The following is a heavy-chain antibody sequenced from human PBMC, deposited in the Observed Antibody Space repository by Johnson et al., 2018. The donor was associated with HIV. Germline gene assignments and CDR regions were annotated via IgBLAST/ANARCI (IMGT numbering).Heavy chain of an antibody. CDR1: GFTFSSYW. V-gene: IGHV3-7*01. J-gene: IGHJ3*02. D-gene: IGHD4-17*01. Sequence: EVQLVESGGGLVQPGGSLRLSCEVSGFTFSSYWMSWVRQAPGRGLEWVANIKQDGSEKYYVDSVKGRFTISRDNAKNSLSLQMNSLGAEDTAVYYCGGGGNGDYRDAFDIWGQGTMVTVSS. CDR2: IKQDGSEK. CDR3: GGGGNGDYRDAFDI.